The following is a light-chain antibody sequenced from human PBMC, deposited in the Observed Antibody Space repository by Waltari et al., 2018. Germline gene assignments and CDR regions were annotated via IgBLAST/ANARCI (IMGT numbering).Light chain of an antibody. V-gene: IGKV1-5*01. CDR3: QQSSSTPFT. CDR2: EAS. CDR1: KSVSKW. J-gene: IGKJ3*01. Sequence: DIQMTQSPSTLSASVGDRVTMTCRASKSVSKWGAWYQQRPGKAPKVLSYEASCLERGVPSRFSGRGSGTGFTLTISDVQPEDFASYFCQQSSSTPFTFGPGTRVEIK.